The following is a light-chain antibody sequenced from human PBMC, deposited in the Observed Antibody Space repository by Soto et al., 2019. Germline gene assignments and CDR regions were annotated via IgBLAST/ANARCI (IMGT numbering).Light chain of an antibody. Sequence: ETVMTQSPATLSVSPGERATLSCRASQSVNSNLAWYQQKLGLAPRVLIFGASTRATGIPARFSGSGSGTEFSLTINSLQSEDFAVYYCQEYNAWPWTFGQGTKVEIK. V-gene: IGKV3-15*01. CDR2: GAS. J-gene: IGKJ1*01. CDR3: QEYNAWPWT. CDR1: QSVNSN.